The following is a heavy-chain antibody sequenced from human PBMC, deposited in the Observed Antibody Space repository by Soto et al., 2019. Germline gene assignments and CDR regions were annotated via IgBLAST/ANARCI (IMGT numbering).Heavy chain of an antibody. CDR1: GFTFSTYW. CDR3: ARIDNIGGGYESPFDY. CDR2: INQDGSEK. V-gene: IGHV3-7*01. Sequence: GSLRLSCAASGFTFSTYWMDWVRQTPGKGLEWVANINQDGSEKNYVDSVKGRFTIYRDNAKNSLYLQMSSLTAEDSALYYCARIDNIGGGYESPFDYWGQGTLVAVS. D-gene: IGHD5-12*01. J-gene: IGHJ4*02.